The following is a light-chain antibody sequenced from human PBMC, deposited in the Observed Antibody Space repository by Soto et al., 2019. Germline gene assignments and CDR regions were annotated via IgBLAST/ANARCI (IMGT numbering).Light chain of an antibody. J-gene: IGKJ5*01. CDR1: QSVSSSY. V-gene: IGKV3-20*01. Sequence: EIVLTQSPGTLSLSPGERATLSCRAIQSVSSSYLAWYQQKPGQAPRLLIYGASSRATGIPDRFSGSGSGTDFTLTISRLEPEDFAVYYCQQYGSSPPSTFGQGTRLEL. CDR3: QQYGSSPPST. CDR2: GAS.